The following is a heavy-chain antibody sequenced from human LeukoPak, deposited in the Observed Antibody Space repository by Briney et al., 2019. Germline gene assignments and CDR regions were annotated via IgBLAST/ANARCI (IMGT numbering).Heavy chain of an antibody. CDR2: ISYEGGTQ. V-gene: IGHV3-30*03. CDR3: AREGTPQVSTWYDL. D-gene: IGHD1-1*01. Sequence: AGGSLRLSCAASGFTFSHYSMNWVRQAPGKGLEWVAGISYEGGTQHYADSVKGRFIISRDNPRNTLYLQMNILRAEDTAVYYCAREGTPQVSTWYDLWGQGTQVIVSS. J-gene: IGHJ5*02. CDR1: GFTFSHYS.